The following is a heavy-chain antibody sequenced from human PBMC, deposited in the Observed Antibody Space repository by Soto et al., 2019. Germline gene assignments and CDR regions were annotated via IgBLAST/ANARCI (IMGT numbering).Heavy chain of an antibody. CDR1: GFTFSSYG. Sequence: VGSLRLSCAASGFTFSSYGMHWVRQAPGKGLEWVAVISYDGSNKYYADSVKGRFTISRDNSKNTLYLQMNSLRAEDTAVYYCAKDSRKYYPGGMDVWGQGTTVTV. J-gene: IGHJ6*02. CDR2: ISYDGSNK. CDR3: AKDSRKYYPGGMDV. D-gene: IGHD3-16*01. V-gene: IGHV3-30*18.